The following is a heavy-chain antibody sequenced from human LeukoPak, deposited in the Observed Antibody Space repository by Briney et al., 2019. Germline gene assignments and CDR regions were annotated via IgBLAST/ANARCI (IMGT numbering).Heavy chain of an antibody. CDR2: MNPNSGNT. J-gene: IGHJ6*03. CDR3: AREGYCTNGVCAYYYYYYMDV. D-gene: IGHD2-8*01. Sequence: GASVKVSCKASGYTFTSYDINWVRQATGQGLEWMGWMNPNSGNTGYAQKFQGRVTMTRNTSISTAYMELRNLRSEDTAVYYCAREGYCTNGVCAYYYYYYMDVWGKGTTVTVSS. V-gene: IGHV1-8*01. CDR1: GYTFTSYD.